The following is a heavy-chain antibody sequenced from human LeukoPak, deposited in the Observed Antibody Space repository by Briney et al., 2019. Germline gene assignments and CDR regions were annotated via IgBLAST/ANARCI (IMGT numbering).Heavy chain of an antibody. Sequence: PSETLSLTCTVSGGSISSSSYYWGWLRQPPGKGLEWIGSIYYSGSTYYNPSLKSRVTISVDTSKNQFSLKLSSVTAADTAVYYCARMFGAHYGMDVWGQGTTVTVSS. CDR1: GGSISSSSYY. CDR3: ARMFGAHYGMDV. D-gene: IGHD3-3*01. CDR2: IYYSGST. J-gene: IGHJ6*02. V-gene: IGHV4-39*07.